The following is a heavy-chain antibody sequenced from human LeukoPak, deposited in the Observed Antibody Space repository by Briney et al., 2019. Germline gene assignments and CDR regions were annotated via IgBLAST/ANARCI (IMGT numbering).Heavy chain of an antibody. Sequence: PGGSLRLSCAASGFAFSDHYMDWVRQAPGKGLEWVGRIKRKTDGGTTDYAAPVKGRFTISRDDSKTSLYLQMNNLKTEDTAVYYCTTDTRRVVVPKWGQGTLVTVSS. V-gene: IGHV3-15*01. CDR3: TTDTRRVVVPK. CDR1: GFAFSDHY. CDR2: IKRKTDGGTT. J-gene: IGHJ4*02. D-gene: IGHD2-15*01.